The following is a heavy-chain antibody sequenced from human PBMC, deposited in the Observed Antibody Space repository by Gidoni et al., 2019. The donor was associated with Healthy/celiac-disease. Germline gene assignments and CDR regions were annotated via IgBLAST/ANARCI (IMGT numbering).Heavy chain of an antibody. CDR1: GFTFSSYS. V-gene: IGHV3-21*01. D-gene: IGHD2-2*01. J-gene: IGHJ4*02. Sequence: EVQLVESGGGLVKPGGSLRLSCAASGFTFSSYSRNWVRQAPGKGLEWVSSISSSSSYIYYADSVKGRFTISRDNAKNSLYLQMNSLRAEDTAVYYCAREPTEEGCSSTSCPRDYWGQGTLVTVSS. CDR3: AREPTEEGCSSTSCPRDY. CDR2: ISSSSSYI.